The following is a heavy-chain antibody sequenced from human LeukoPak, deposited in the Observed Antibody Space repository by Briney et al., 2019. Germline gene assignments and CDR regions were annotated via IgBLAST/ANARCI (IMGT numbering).Heavy chain of an antibody. CDR3: ARDGGSYWNYYYYYMDV. CDR1: GGTFSSYA. Sequence: SVKVSCKASGGTFSSYAISWVRQAPGQELEWMGRIIPIFGTANYAQKFQGRVTITTDESTSTAYMELSSLRSEDTAVYYCARDGGSYWNYYYYYMDVWGKGTTVTVSS. D-gene: IGHD1-26*01. V-gene: IGHV1-69*05. CDR2: IIPIFGTA. J-gene: IGHJ6*03.